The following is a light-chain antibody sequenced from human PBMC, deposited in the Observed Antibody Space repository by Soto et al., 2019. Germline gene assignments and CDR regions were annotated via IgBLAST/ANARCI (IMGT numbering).Light chain of an antibody. CDR1: QSIVRW. J-gene: IGKJ4*01. CDR2: DAS. Sequence: DIKMTQSPSTLSASVEDRVTITCRASQSIVRWLAWYQQKPGKAPNLLIYDASTLKSGVPSRFSGSGSGTEFTLTISSLQPEDFATYYCQQANSFPLTFGGGTKVDIK. CDR3: QQANSFPLT. V-gene: IGKV1-5*01.